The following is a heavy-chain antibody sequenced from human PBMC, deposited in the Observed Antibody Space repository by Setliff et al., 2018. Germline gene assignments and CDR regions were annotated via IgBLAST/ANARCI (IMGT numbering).Heavy chain of an antibody. V-gene: IGHV4-38-2*02. D-gene: IGHD3-10*01. CDR3: AREGVGSGSYYWEVVKGMDV. CDR2: IYHSGST. Sequence: KASETLSLTCTVSGYSISSGYYWGWIRQPPGKGLEWIGSIYHSGSTYYNPSLKSRVTISVDTSKNQFSLKLSSVTAADTAVYYCAREGVGSGSYYWEVVKGMDVWGQGTMVTVSS. J-gene: IGHJ6*02. CDR1: GYSISSGYY.